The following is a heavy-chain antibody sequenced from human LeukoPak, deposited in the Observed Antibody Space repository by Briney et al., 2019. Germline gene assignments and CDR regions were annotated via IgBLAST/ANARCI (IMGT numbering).Heavy chain of an antibody. CDR2: INPSGHTA. CDR1: GFTFTRYY. V-gene: IGHV1-46*01. Sequence: ASVKVSCKASGFTFTRYYMHWVRQAPGQGLEWMGVINPSGHTANYAQRFQGRVTMTRDTSISTAYMELSRLRSDDTAVYYCAIEFATVVVSAVISAFDIWGQGTMVTVSS. D-gene: IGHD2-2*02. J-gene: IGHJ3*02. CDR3: AIEFATVVVSAVISAFDI.